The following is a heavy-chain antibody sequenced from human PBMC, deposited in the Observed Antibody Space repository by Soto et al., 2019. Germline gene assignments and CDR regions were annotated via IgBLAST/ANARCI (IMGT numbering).Heavy chain of an antibody. D-gene: IGHD6-6*01. Sequence: ASVKVSCKASGYTFTSYDINWVRQATGQGLEWMGWMNPNSGNTGYAQKFQGRVTMTRNTSISTAYMELSSVTAADTAVYYCAPQLLILTPARPVYWGQGTLDTVSS. CDR2: MNPNSGNT. J-gene: IGHJ4*02. CDR1: GYTFTSYD. CDR3: APQLLILTPARPVY. V-gene: IGHV1-8*01.